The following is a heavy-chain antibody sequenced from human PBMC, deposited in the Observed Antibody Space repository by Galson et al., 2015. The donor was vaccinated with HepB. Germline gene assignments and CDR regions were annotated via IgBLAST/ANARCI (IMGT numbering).Heavy chain of an antibody. CDR3: ATDYGTGGYFKS. CDR1: GFTVGNNY. Sequence: SLRLSCAASGFTVGNNYMSWVRQAPGKGLEWVSLIYSDGTVYYADSVKGRFTVSRDNSKNTLFLQMDSLRAEDTAVYYCATDYGTGGYFKSWGQGTLVTVSS. D-gene: IGHD2-8*02. J-gene: IGHJ1*01. V-gene: IGHV3-53*01. CDR2: IYSDGTV.